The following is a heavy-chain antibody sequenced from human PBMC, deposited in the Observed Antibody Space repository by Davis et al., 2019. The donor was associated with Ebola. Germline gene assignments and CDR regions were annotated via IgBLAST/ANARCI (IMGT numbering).Heavy chain of an antibody. D-gene: IGHD3-10*01. CDR3: ANSRFGESHFDY. V-gene: IGHV3-30*18. CDR1: GFTSSSYG. Sequence: GGSLRLSCAASGFTSSSYGMHWVRQAPGKGLEWVAVISYDGSNKYYADSVKGRFTISRDNSKNTLYLQMNSLRAEDTAVYYCANSRFGESHFDYWGQGTLVTVSS. CDR2: ISYDGSNK. J-gene: IGHJ4*02.